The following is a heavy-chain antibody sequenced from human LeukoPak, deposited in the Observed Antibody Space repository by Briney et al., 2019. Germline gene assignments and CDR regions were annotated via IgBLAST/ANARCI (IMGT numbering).Heavy chain of an antibody. CDR2: ISSSGSTI. D-gene: IGHD1-26*01. V-gene: IGHV3-48*03. Sequence: GGSLRLSCAASGFTFSSHEMDWVRQAPGKGLEWVSYISSSGSTIYYADSVKGRFTISRDNAKNSLYLQMNSLRAEDTAVYYCARDSGRYCFDYWGQGTLVTVSS. CDR3: ARDSGRYCFDY. CDR1: GFTFSSHE. J-gene: IGHJ4*02.